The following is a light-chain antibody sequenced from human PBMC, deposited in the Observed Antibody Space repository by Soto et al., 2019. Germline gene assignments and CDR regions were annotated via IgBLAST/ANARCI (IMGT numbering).Light chain of an antibody. J-gene: IGKJ3*01. CDR2: DAS. CDR3: QQYNNYPFT. V-gene: IGKV1-5*01. CDR1: QNVGSF. Sequence: DIQMTQSPSSLSASVGDRVSLTCRAGQNVGSFVNWYQQKPGKAPRLLIYDASTLQSGVPSRFSAFGSGTEFTLTISSLQPDDFATYYCQQYNNYPFTFGPGTKVDIK.